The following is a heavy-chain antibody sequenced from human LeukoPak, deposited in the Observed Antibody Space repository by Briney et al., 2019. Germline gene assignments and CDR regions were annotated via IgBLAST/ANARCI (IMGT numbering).Heavy chain of an antibody. V-gene: IGHV3-74*01. J-gene: IGHJ2*01. CDR3: ARGPPWYFDL. D-gene: IGHD6-25*01. CDR1: GFTFRSSW. Sequence: GGSLRLSCAASGFTFRSSWIHWVRQAPGKGLVWVSRINGDGSSTAYADSVKGRFTISRDNAKNTLYLQMNSLTAEDTAVYYCARGPPWYFDLWGRGTLVTVSS. CDR2: INGDGSST.